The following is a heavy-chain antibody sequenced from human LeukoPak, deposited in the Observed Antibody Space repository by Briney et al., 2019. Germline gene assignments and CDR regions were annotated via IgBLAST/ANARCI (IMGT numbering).Heavy chain of an antibody. CDR1: GGSISSGGYY. J-gene: IGHJ6*02. CDR2: IYYSGST. Sequence: SETLSLTCTVSGGSISSGGYYWSWIRQHPGKGLEWIGYIYYSGSTYYNPSLKSRVTISVDTSKNQFSLKLSSVTAADTAVYYCARESRSYSPFNYYYYGMDVWGQGTTVTVSS. D-gene: IGHD1-26*01. CDR3: ARESRSYSPFNYYYYGMDV. V-gene: IGHV4-31*03.